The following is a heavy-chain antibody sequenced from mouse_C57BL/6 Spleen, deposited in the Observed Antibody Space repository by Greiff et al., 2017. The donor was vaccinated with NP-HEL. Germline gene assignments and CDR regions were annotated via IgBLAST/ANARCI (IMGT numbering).Heavy chain of an antibody. CDR3: ARTVVAEYYAMDY. CDR1: GYTFTSYW. V-gene: IGHV1-7*01. D-gene: IGHD1-1*01. Sequence: QVQLQQSGAELAKPGASVKLSCKASGYTFTSYWMHWVKQRPGQGLEWIGYINPSSGYTKYNQKFKDKATLTADKSSSTAYMQLSSLTYEDSAVYYCARTVVAEYYAMDYWGQGTSVTVSS. CDR2: INPSSGYT. J-gene: IGHJ4*01.